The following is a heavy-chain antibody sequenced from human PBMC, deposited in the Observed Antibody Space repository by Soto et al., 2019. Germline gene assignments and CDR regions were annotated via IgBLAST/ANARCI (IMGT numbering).Heavy chain of an antibody. CDR1: GYTFTSYD. CDR3: ARETAALYYYYGMDV. D-gene: IGHD6-6*01. Sequence: GASVKVSCKASGYTFTSYDINWVRQATGQGLEWMGWMNPNSGNTGYAQKFQGRVTMTRNTSISTAYMELSSLRSEDTAVYYCARETAALYYYYGMDVLGQGTTVTVSS. J-gene: IGHJ6*02. V-gene: IGHV1-8*01. CDR2: MNPNSGNT.